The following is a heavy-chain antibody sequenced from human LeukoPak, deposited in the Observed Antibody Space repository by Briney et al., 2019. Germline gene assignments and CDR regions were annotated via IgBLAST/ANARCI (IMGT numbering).Heavy chain of an antibody. V-gene: IGHV3-21*01. CDR1: GFTFSSYS. CDR2: ISSSSSYI. J-gene: IGHJ4*02. D-gene: IGHD3-10*01. CDR3: ARDKMVRGVITNFDY. Sequence: GGSLRLSCAASGFTFSSYSMNWVRQAPGKGLEWVSSISSSSSYIYYADSVKGRFTISGDNAKNSLYLQMNSLRAEDTAVYYCARDKMVRGVITNFDYWGQGTLVTVSS.